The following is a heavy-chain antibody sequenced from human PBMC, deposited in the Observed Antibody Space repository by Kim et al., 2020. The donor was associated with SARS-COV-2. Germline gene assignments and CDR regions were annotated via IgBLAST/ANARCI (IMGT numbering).Heavy chain of an antibody. V-gene: IGHV1-46*01. J-gene: IGHJ3*02. D-gene: IGHD5-12*01. CDR1: GYTFTNYH. Sequence: ASVKVSCKASGYTFTNYHMHWVRQAPGQGLEWMAIINPISGHTRYAQKFQGRVTMTWDTSTSTFYMELSSLRSEDTALYSRARDSGTWALDIWGQGTMVTVSS. CDR3: ARDSGTWALDI. CDR2: INPISGHT.